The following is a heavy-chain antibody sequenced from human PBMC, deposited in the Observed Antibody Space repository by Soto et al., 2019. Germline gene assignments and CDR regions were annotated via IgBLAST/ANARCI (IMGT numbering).Heavy chain of an antibody. J-gene: IGHJ5*02. D-gene: IGHD5-18*01. Sequence: EASVKVSCKASGHTFTNNDVSWVRQATGQGLEWMGWMNPGSGDTGYAQKFQGRVTMTRDISIATAYMELNSLTSEDTAIYYCARMESFGSLNWFDPWAQGTLVTVSP. CDR3: ARMESFGSLNWFDP. V-gene: IGHV1-8*01. CDR1: GHTFTNND. CDR2: MNPGSGDT.